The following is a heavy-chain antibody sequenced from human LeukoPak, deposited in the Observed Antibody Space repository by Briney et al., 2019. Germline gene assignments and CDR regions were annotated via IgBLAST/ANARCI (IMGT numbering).Heavy chain of an antibody. V-gene: IGHV3-21*01. CDR3: ATGGVEWLLYAAAYYYYMDV. CDR2: ISSSSSYI. D-gene: IGHD3-3*01. J-gene: IGHJ6*03. Sequence: TGGSLRLSCAASGFTFSSYSMNWVRQAPGKGLEWVSSISSSSSYIYYADSVKGRFTISRDNAKNSLYLQMNSLRAEDTAVYYCATGGVEWLLYAAAYYYYMDVWGKGTTVTVSS. CDR1: GFTFSSYS.